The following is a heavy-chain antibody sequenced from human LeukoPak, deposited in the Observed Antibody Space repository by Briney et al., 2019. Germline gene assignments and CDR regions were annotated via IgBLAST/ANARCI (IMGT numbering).Heavy chain of an antibody. CDR3: AGGTGWLIDH. Sequence: PGGSLRLSCVTSGFIFSNYWMNWVRLAPGKGLEWVANIKQDGSETYYVDAVKGRFTISRDNARNSLSLQMNSLRDEDTAVYFCAGGTGWLIDHWGQGTLVAVSS. CDR2: IKQDGSET. D-gene: IGHD6-19*01. CDR1: GFIFSNYW. J-gene: IGHJ4*02. V-gene: IGHV3-7*04.